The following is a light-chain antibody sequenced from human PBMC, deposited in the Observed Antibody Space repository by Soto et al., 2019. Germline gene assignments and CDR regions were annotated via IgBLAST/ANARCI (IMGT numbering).Light chain of an antibody. CDR3: QQYHDWVT. V-gene: IGKV3D-15*01. Sequence: EVVMTQSPATLSVSPGERATLSCRASQSVTSRLAWYQQKPGQAPRLLIYAASIRATGIPARFSGSGSGTEFTHTISCLKCEEFAVYYCQQYHDWVTFGGGTKVEIK. CDR2: AAS. CDR1: QSVTSR. J-gene: IGKJ4*01.